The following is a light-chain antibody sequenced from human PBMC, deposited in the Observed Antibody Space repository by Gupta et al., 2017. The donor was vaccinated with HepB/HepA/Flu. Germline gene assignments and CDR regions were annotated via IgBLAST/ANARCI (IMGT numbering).Light chain of an antibody. CDR1: QGISSY. CDR2: TAS. J-gene: IGKJ3*01. Sequence: DIQLTQSPSFLSASVGDRVTITCRASQGISSYLAWYQQKPGKAPKLLIYTASTLQSGVPSRFSGSGSGTEFTLTISSLQPEDFATYYCQQLKSHAFTCGPGTKVDIK. CDR3: QQLKSHAFT. V-gene: IGKV1-9*01.